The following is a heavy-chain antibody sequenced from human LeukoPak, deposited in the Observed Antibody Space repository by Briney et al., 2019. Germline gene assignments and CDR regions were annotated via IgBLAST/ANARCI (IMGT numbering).Heavy chain of an antibody. CDR1: GFTFSSYS. J-gene: IGHJ4*02. Sequence: GGSLRLSCAASGFTFSSYSMNWVRQAPGKGLEWVSVIYSGGSTYYADSVKGRFTISRDNSKNTLYLQMNSLRAEDTAVYYCARLLLWFGESGTDYWGQGTLVTVSS. CDR3: ARLLLWFGESGTDY. D-gene: IGHD3-10*01. V-gene: IGHV3-53*01. CDR2: IYSGGST.